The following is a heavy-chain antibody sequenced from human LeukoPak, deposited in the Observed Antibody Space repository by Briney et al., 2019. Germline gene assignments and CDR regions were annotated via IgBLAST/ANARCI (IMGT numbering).Heavy chain of an antibody. D-gene: IGHD3-16*01. J-gene: IGHJ4*02. Sequence: PGGSLRLSCAASGLTFSGQWMNWVRQAPGQGLEWVANIKYDGSEEYYADSVKGRFTISRDNAENSLSLQMNYVRAGDTAIYYCAYTNHLTYWGQGTLVTVSS. CDR1: GLTFSGQW. CDR3: AYTNHLTY. CDR2: IKYDGSEE. V-gene: IGHV3-7*01.